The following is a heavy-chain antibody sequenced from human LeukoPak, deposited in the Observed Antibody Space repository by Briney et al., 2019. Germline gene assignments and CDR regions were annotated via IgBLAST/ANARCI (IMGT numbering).Heavy chain of an antibody. CDR2: IRFDGSDK. D-gene: IGHD3-22*01. CDR1: GFSFSSYG. V-gene: IGHV3-30*02. J-gene: IGHJ4*02. CDR3: AKGPLYYDSSGYYPEY. Sequence: PGGSLRLSCAASGFSFSSYGMHWVRQAPGKGLEWVAFIRFDGSDKYNADSVKGRFTISRDNSKNTLYLQMNSLTTEDTAVYYCAKGPLYYDSSGYYPEYWGQGTLATVSS.